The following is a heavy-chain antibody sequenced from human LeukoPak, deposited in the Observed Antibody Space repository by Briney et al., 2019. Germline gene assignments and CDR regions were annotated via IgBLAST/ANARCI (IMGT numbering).Heavy chain of an antibody. CDR3: AGALSYYYFSRGYIEYYFDY. Sequence: SDTLSLTCTVSGGSLSSYYWSWIRQPPGKGLEWIGYIYYSGSTNYHPHLKRRITIPVDTSNNQFSLKLRSVLDADPAVYYRAGALSYYYFSRGYIEYYFDYWGQGTLVTVPS. J-gene: IGHJ4*02. CDR1: GGSLSSYY. V-gene: IGHV4-59*07. CDR2: IYYSGST. D-gene: IGHD3-22*01.